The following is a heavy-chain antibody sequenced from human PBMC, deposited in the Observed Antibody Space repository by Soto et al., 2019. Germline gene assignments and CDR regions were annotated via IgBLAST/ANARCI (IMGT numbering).Heavy chain of an antibody. V-gene: IGHV3-66*01. D-gene: IGHD3-10*01. CDR1: GFTVSSNY. CDR2: IYSGGST. J-gene: IGHJ5*02. Sequence: EVQLVESGGGLVQPGGSLRLSCAASGFTVSSNYVSWVRQAPGKGLEWVSVIYSGGSTYYADSVKGRFTISRDNSKNTLYLQMNSLRAEDTAVYYCARVGWFGELLPLGFDPWGQGTLVTVSS. CDR3: ARVGWFGELLPLGFDP.